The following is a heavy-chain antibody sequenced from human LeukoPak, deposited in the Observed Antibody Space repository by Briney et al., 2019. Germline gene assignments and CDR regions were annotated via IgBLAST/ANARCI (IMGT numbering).Heavy chain of an antibody. CDR2: IRSNIDGVTT. Sequence: GGSLRLSCVASGFTFSNFWMDWVREAPGKGREGVGRIRSNIDGVTTDYAEPVKGRITISRHDSKSTLYLQMNSQNIEDTAVYYCTTDLPPWGQGTLVTVSS. V-gene: IGHV3-15*01. J-gene: IGHJ5*02. CDR1: GFTFSNFW. CDR3: TTDLPP.